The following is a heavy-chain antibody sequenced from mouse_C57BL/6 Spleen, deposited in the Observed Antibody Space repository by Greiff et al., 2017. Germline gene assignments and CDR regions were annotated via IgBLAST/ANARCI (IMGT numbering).Heavy chain of an antibody. CDR2: INPSNGGT. V-gene: IGHV1-53*01. J-gene: IGHJ2*01. CDR1: GYTFTSYW. D-gene: IGHD2-4*01. Sequence: QVQLQQPGTELVKPGALVKLSCKASGYTFTSYWMHWVKQRPGQGLEWIGNINPSNGGTNYNEKFKSKATLTVDKSSSTAYMQLSSLTSEDSAVYYCARADYDYDGGYYFDYWGQGTTLTVSS. CDR3: ARADYDYDGGYYFDY.